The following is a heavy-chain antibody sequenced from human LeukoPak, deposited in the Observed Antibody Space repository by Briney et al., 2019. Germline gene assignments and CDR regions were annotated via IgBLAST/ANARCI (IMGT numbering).Heavy chain of an antibody. CDR3: ARAGGVYTSVDYYYGMDV. CDR2: IIPIFGTA. D-gene: IGHD2-8*02. CDR1: GGTFSSYA. V-gene: IGHV1-69*13. J-gene: IGHJ6*02. Sequence: SVKVSCKASGGTFSSYAISWVRQAPGQGLEWMGGIIPIFGTANYAQKFQGRVTITADESTSTAYMELSSLRPEDTAVYYCARAGGVYTSVDYYYGMDVWGQGTTVTVSS.